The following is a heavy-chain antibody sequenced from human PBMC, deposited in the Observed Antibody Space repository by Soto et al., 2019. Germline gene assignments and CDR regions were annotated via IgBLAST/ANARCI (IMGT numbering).Heavy chain of an antibody. Sequence: ASVKVSCKASGGSFGNSAINWVRQTPGQGLEWLGGFIPVYRTLDYAQKFQGRVTITADESTGTAYMTLSSLASDDTAVYYCATGVIWIGYFTVDSWGQGTRVTVSS. CDR1: GGSFGNSA. D-gene: IGHD3-3*01. V-gene: IGHV1-69*13. CDR3: ATGVIWIGYFTVDS. J-gene: IGHJ4*02. CDR2: FIPVYRTL.